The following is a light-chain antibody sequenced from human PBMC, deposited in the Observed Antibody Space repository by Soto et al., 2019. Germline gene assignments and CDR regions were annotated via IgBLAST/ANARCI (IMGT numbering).Light chain of an antibody. CDR1: QSVNRN. V-gene: IGKV1-39*01. Sequence: DIQMTQSPSSLSASVGDRITITCRASQSVNRNLHWYQQRPGKAPKLLISGASSLQSGVPSRFSGSGSGTDFTLTISSLQPEDFATDYCQQSLITQYSFGQGTKLEIK. CDR3: QQSLITQYS. CDR2: GAS. J-gene: IGKJ2*03.